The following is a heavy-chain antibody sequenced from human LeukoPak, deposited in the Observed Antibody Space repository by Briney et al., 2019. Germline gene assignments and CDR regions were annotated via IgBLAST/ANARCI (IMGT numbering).Heavy chain of an antibody. Sequence: SETLSLTCTVSGGSISSYYWSWIRQPPGKGLEWIGSIYYSGSTYYNPSLKSRVTISVDTSKNQFSLKLSSVTAADTAVYYCARSPPSGQTSGPTTLDYWGQGTLVTVSS. CDR3: ARSPPSGQTSGPTTLDY. D-gene: IGHD4-11*01. J-gene: IGHJ4*02. V-gene: IGHV4-39*07. CDR2: IYYSGST. CDR1: GGSISSYY.